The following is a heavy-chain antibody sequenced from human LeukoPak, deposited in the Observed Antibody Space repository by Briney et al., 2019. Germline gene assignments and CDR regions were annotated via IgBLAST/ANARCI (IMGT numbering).Heavy chain of an antibody. J-gene: IGHJ4*02. V-gene: IGHV1-18*01. D-gene: IGHD4-17*01. CDR3: ARSKYGDYTFDY. Sequence: ASVKVSCKASGYTFTNYGISWVRQAPGQGLEWMGWISAYNGNTNYAQKLQGRVTMTTDTSTSTAYMELRSLRSDDTAVYYCARSKYGDYTFDYWGQGTLVTVSS. CDR1: GYTFTNYG. CDR2: ISAYNGNT.